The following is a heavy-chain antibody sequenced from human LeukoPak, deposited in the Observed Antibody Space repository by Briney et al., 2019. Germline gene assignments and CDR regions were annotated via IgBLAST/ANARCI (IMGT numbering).Heavy chain of an antibody. CDR2: IYYSGST. Sequence: PSETLSLTCTGSGGSISSYYWSWIRQPPGKGLEWIGYIYYSGSTNYNPSLKSRVTISVDTSKNQFSLKLSSVTAADTAVYYCARLPRDGYVDYWGQGTLVTVSS. CDR1: GGSISSYY. CDR3: ARLPRDGYVDY. V-gene: IGHV4-59*01. D-gene: IGHD5-24*01. J-gene: IGHJ4*02.